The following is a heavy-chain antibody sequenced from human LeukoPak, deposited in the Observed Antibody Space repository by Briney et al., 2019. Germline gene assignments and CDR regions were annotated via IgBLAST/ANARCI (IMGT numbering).Heavy chain of an antibody. D-gene: IGHD3-22*01. J-gene: IGHJ4*02. V-gene: IGHV3-23*01. CDR1: GFTFSSYA. Sequence: GGPLRLSCAASGFTFSSYAMTWVRQAPGKGLELVSTIGGSAGSTYYADSVKGRFTISRDNSKNTLYLQMNSLTAEDTAVYYCAKDAFQDISAYYSPFDSWGQGTLVTVSS. CDR3: AKDAFQDISAYYSPFDS. CDR2: IGGSAGST.